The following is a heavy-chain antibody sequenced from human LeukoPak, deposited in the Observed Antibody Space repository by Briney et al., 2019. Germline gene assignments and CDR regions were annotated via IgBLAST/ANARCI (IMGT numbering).Heavy chain of an antibody. CDR1: GFTFDDYA. Sequence: GGSLRLSCAASGFTFDDYAIHWVRQAPGKGLEWVSGISWNSGSIGYADSVKGRFTISRDNAKNSLYLQMNSLRAEDTALYYCAKEAYYYDSSGYALDYWGQGTLVTVSS. J-gene: IGHJ4*02. CDR2: ISWNSGSI. CDR3: AKEAYYYDSSGYALDY. D-gene: IGHD3-22*01. V-gene: IGHV3-9*01.